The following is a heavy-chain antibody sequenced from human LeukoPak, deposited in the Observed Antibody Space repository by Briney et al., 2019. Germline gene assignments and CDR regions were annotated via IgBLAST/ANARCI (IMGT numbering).Heavy chain of an antibody. V-gene: IGHV1-2*02. Sequence: ASVKVSCKASGYTFTRYYIHWVRQAPGQGLEWMGWINANSGGANYAQKFQGRVTMTRDTSINTAYMELSRLRSEDTAVYYCARLRRGNNWFDPWGQGTLVTVSS. CDR2: INANSGGA. CDR3: ARLRRGNNWFDP. CDR1: GYTFTRYY. J-gene: IGHJ5*02.